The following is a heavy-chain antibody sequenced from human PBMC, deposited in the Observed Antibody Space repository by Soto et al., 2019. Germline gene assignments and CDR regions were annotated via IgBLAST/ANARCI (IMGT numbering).Heavy chain of an antibody. Sequence: QVQLVQSGAEVKKPGASVKVSCKASGYTFTSCGIGWVRQAPGQGLEWMGWISAYNGNTIYPQEFQGRVTMTKDTSTSTAYMELGTLRSDDTAMYYCARLSGCGGGSCYLPDYWGQGTLVTVSS. CDR2: ISAYNGNT. D-gene: IGHD2-15*01. CDR3: ARLSGCGGGSCYLPDY. V-gene: IGHV1-18*01. J-gene: IGHJ4*02. CDR1: GYTFTSCG.